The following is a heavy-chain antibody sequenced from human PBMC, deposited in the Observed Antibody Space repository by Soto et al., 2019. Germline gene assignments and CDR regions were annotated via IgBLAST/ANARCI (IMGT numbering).Heavy chain of an antibody. V-gene: IGHV3-23*01. CDR2: ISGSGTNT. Sequence: EVQLLESGGGLAQPGGSLRLSCAASGFTFTSYAMTWVRQAPGKGLEWVSTISGSGTNTYYADAVEGRFTISRDNSKNTLYLQMNSLRAEDTAIYFCNTGIDYWGPGTLVSVSS. J-gene: IGHJ4*02. D-gene: IGHD3-10*01. CDR1: GFTFTSYA. CDR3: NTGIDY.